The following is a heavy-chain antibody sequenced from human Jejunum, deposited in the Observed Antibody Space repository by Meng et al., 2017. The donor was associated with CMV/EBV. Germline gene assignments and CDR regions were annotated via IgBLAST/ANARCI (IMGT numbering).Heavy chain of an antibody. J-gene: IGHJ4*02. CDR3: ARDTIRDGVDY. Sequence: CSVSGDSIGSGTYYWSWIRQHPGKGLEWIGFIHSTGSTHYNPSLRSRVSISADTSNNLFSLTLTSVTAADTAIYYCARDTIRDGVDYWGQGTLVTVSS. V-gene: IGHV4-31*03. D-gene: IGHD2-21*01. CDR2: IHSTGST. CDR1: GDSIGSGTYY.